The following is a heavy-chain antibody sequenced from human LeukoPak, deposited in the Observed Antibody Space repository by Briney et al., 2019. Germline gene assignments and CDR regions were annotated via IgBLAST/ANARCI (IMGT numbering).Heavy chain of an antibody. V-gene: IGHV4-61*01. J-gene: IGHJ6*04. CDR2: IYYSGST. CDR3: ARGPGKYYDILTGYYYYYYYGMDV. D-gene: IGHD3-9*01. Sequence: SETLSLTCTVSGGSVSSGSYYWSWIRQPPGKGLEWIGYIYYSGSTNYNPSLKSRVTISVDTSKNQFSLKLSSVTAADTAVYYCARGPGKYYDILTGYYYYYYYGMDVWGKGTTVTVSS. CDR1: GGSVSSGSYY.